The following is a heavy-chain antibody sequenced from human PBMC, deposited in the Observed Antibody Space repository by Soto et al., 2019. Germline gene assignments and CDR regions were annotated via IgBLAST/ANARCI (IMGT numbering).Heavy chain of an antibody. V-gene: IGHV3-74*01. Sequence: GGSMRLSCAASGFTFSSYSMFWVRQAPGKGLVWVSHISGDGSRPIYADFVKGRFTISRDNTNNMLYLQMNSLMAEDTALYYCTRDPRNKGLDPWGQGTMVTVSS. J-gene: IGHJ5*02. CDR1: GFTFSSYS. CDR3: TRDPRNKGLDP. CDR2: ISGDGSRP.